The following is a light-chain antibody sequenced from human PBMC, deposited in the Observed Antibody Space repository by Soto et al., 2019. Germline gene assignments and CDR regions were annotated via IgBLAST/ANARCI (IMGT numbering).Light chain of an antibody. CDR2: AAS. CDR3: QKYNNAPRT. J-gene: IGKJ1*01. Sequence: DIQMTQSPSSLSASVGDRVTITCRASQGIGNYLAWYQHIPGTVPKLLISAASTLQSGVPSRFSGSGSGTDFTLTISSLQPEDVATYYCQKYNNAPRTFGQGTKVEIK. V-gene: IGKV1-27*01. CDR1: QGIGNY.